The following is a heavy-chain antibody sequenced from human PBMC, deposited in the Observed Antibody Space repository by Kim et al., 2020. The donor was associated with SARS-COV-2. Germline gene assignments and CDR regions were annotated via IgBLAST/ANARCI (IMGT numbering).Heavy chain of an antibody. Sequence: GGSLRLSCAASGFTFSSYAMSWVRQAPGKGLEWVSAISGSGGSTYYADSVKGRFTISRDNSKNTLYLQMNRLRAEDTAVYYCAKDLITMVRGVIIGNGMDVWGPGTTVTVSS. CDR2: ISGSGGST. J-gene: IGHJ6*02. CDR1: GFTFSSYA. D-gene: IGHD3-10*01. CDR3: AKDLITMVRGVIIGNGMDV. V-gene: IGHV3-23*01.